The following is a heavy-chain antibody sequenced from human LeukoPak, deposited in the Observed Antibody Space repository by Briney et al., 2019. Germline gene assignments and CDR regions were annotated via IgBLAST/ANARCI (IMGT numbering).Heavy chain of an antibody. J-gene: IGHJ4*02. CDR2: IIPIFGTA. CDR3: ARAGGPMVWGVIYFDY. D-gene: IGHD3-10*01. V-gene: IGHV1-69*01. Sequence: GSSVKVACKTSGGTFSCYAISWVRQAPGQGLEWMGGIIPIFGTANYAQTFQGRVTITAYESTSTAYMELRRLRSEDTAVYYCARAGGPMVWGVIYFDYWGQGTLVIVSS. CDR1: GGTFSCYA.